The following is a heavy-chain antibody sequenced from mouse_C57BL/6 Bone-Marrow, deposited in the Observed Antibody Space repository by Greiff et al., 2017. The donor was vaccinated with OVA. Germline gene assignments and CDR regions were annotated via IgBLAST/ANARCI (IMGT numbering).Heavy chain of an antibody. Sequence: VQLQQPGAELVRPGTSVKLSCKASGYTFTSYWMHWVKQRPGQGLEWIGGIDPSDSNTNYNQKLKGKATLTVDTSSSTAYMQLRSLTSEDSAVYFCARRCSYVVYFDYWGQGTTLTVSS. CDR3: ARRCSYVVYFDY. CDR2: IDPSDSNT. D-gene: IGHD1-1*01. V-gene: IGHV1-59*01. J-gene: IGHJ2*01. CDR1: GYTFTSYW.